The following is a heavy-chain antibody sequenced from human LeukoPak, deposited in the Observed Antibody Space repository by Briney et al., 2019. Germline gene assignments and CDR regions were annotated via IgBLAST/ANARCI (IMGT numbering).Heavy chain of an antibody. CDR1: GFTVSSNY. D-gene: IGHD3-10*01. CDR3: ARDYYGSGGVLDY. CDR2: IYSGGNT. J-gene: IGHJ4*02. V-gene: IGHV3-66*01. Sequence: GGSLRLSCSASGFTVSSNYMSWVRQAPGKGLEWVSVIYSGGNTYYADSVKGRFTISRDNSKNTLYLQMNSLRAEDTAVYYCARDYYGSGGVLDYWGQGTLVTVSS.